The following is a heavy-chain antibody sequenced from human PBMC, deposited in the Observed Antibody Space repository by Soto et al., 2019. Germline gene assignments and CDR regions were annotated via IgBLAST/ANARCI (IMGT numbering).Heavy chain of an antibody. CDR2: ISGSGGTT. D-gene: IGHD4-17*01. V-gene: IGHV3-23*01. Sequence: EVQLLESGGGLVQPGGSLRLSCAASGFTFSSYAMNWVRQAPGKGLEWVSVISGSGGTTYYADSVKGRFTISRDNSKNTLYLQMNSLRAEDTAVYYCAKRTVGWYFDLWGRGTLVTVSS. CDR1: GFTFSSYA. CDR3: AKRTVGWYFDL. J-gene: IGHJ2*01.